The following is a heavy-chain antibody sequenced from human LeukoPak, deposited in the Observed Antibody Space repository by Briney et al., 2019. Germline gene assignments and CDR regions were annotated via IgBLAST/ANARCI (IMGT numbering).Heavy chain of an antibody. D-gene: IGHD6-13*01. J-gene: IGHJ4*02. V-gene: IGHV3-7*05. CDR3: VAAGGY. CDR2: IKEDGSEK. Sequence: GGSLRLSCAASGFTFSTYWMNWVRQAPGKGLEWVANIKEDGSEKNYVDSVKGRFTISRDNAKNSLCLQMDSLRAEDTAVYYCVAAGGYWGQGALVTVSS. CDR1: GFTFSTYW.